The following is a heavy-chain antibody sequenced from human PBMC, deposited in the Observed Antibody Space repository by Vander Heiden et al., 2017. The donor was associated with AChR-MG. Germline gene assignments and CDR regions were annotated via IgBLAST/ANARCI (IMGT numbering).Heavy chain of an antibody. J-gene: IGHJ5*02. D-gene: IGHD3-10*01. V-gene: IGHV1-69*04. Sequence: QVQLVQSGAEVKKPGSSVKVSCKASGGTFSSYVISWVRQAPGQGLEWMGRIIPILGIANYAQKFQGRVTITADKSTSTAYMGLSSLRSEDTAVYYCARDSGYYGSGSSGWFDPWGQGTLVTVSS. CDR3: ARDSGYYGSGSSGWFDP. CDR1: GGTFSSYV. CDR2: IIPILGIA.